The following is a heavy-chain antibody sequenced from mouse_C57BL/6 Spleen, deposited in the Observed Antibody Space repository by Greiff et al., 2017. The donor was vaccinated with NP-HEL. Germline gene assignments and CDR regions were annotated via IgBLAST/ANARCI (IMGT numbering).Heavy chain of an antibody. V-gene: IGHV1-53*01. Sequence: VKLQQPGTELVKPGASVKLSCKASGYTFTSYWMHWVKQRPGQGLEWIGNINPSNGGTNYNEKFKSKATLTVDNSASTAYIQLSSLTSEDSAVYYCARSVYYDYAWFAYWGQGTLVTVSA. J-gene: IGHJ3*01. CDR2: INPSNGGT. D-gene: IGHD2-4*01. CDR3: ARSVYYDYAWFAY. CDR1: GYTFTSYW.